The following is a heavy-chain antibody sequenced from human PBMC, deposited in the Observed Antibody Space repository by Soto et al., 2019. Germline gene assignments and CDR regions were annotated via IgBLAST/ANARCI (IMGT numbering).Heavy chain of an antibody. Sequence: PSETLSLTCSVSGAAISGSSYLRWIRQPAGKGLEWIGRFSLSGTTNYSPSLRSRVTMSADVSKNQFSLRLTSVTAADTALYYCARGMTPPGAPAWYYFDSWGQGTLVTVSS. CDR1: GAAISGSSY. V-gene: IGHV4-4*07. CDR3: ARGMTPPGAPAWYYFDS. D-gene: IGHD2-8*02. CDR2: FSLSGTT. J-gene: IGHJ4*02.